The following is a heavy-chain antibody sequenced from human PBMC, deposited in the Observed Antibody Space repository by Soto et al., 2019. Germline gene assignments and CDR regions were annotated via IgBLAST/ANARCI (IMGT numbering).Heavy chain of an antibody. V-gene: IGHV3-21*01. CDR2: ISSSSSYI. Sequence: GGSRRLSWAASGFTFSSYIMNWVRQAPGKGLEWVSSISSSSSYIYYADSVKGRFTISRDNAKNSLYLQMNSLRAEDTAVYYCARDPDTAMVTPTFDYWGQGTLVTVSS. CDR3: ARDPDTAMVTPTFDY. J-gene: IGHJ4*02. D-gene: IGHD5-18*01. CDR1: GFTFSSYI.